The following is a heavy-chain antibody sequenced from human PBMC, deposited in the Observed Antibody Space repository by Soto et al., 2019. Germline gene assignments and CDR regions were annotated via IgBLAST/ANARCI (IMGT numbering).Heavy chain of an antibody. V-gene: IGHV3-30-3*01. Sequence: QMQLVESGGGVVQPGGSLRLSCAASGFTFNYYPMHWVRQAPGKGLEWVAVVSFDGSNKYYADSVKGRFTISKDNSKNTLYLQMNSLRPEDTAVYYCARLPGPLVAVLHIYPLDGREAMSDVDVWGQGTTVTVSS. D-gene: IGHD6-19*01. CDR3: ARLPGPLVAVLHIYPLDGREAMSDVDV. CDR1: GFTFNYYP. CDR2: VSFDGSNK. J-gene: IGHJ6*02.